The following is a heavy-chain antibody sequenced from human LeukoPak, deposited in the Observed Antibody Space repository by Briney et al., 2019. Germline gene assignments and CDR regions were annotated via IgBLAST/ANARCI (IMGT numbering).Heavy chain of an antibody. D-gene: IGHD4-17*01. CDR2: ISWNSGSI. J-gene: IGHJ4*02. CDR3: AKEGDYGDYDY. Sequence: GGSLRLSCAASGFTFDDYAMDWVRQAPGKGLEWVSGISWNSGSIGYADSVKGRFTISRDNAENSLYLQMNSLRAEDMALYYCAKEGDYGDYDYWGQGTLVTVSS. CDR1: GFTFDDYA. V-gene: IGHV3-9*03.